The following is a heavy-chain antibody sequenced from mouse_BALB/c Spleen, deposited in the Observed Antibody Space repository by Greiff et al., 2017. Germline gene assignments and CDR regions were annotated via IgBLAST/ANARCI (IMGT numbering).Heavy chain of an antibody. J-gene: IGHJ4*01. D-gene: IGHD1-1*01. CDR1: GYSFTGYF. Sequence: VQLQQSGPELVKPGASVKISCKASGYSFTGYFMNWVMQSHGKSLEWIGRINPYNGDTFYNQKFKGKATLTVDKSSSTAHMELRSLASEDSAVYYCARGATVVAGAMDYWGQGTSVTGSS. V-gene: IGHV1-20*02. CDR2: INPYNGDT. CDR3: ARGATVVAGAMDY.